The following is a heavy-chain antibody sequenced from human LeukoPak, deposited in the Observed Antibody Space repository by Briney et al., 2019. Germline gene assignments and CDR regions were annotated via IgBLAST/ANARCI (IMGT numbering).Heavy chain of an antibody. J-gene: IGHJ4*02. CDR3: ARQAAWSSISCPADY. CDR1: CYTFTNFG. Sequence: GASVKVSCKASCYTFTNFGTSWVRQAPGQGPGWMGWNTAYNGETNSAQKFQGRLTMTTDTSTSPAYMELGSLRSHDTAFYYCARQAAWSSISCPADYSGQGALVTVSS. D-gene: IGHD2-2*01. CDR2: NTAYNGET. V-gene: IGHV1-18*01.